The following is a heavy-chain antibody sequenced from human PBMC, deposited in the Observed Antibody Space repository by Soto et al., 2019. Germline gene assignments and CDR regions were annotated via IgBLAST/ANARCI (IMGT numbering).Heavy chain of an antibody. J-gene: IGHJ6*02. CDR3: ARHGSGYLPYYYGMDV. Sequence: GESLKISCKGSVYSFTSSWIGWVRQMPGKGLEWMGVIDPGDSDARYSPSFQGQVTISADKSINTAYLQWSTLKASDTAMYYCARHGSGYLPYYYGMDVWGQGTAVTVSS. D-gene: IGHD3-3*01. CDR1: VYSFTSSW. CDR2: IDPGDSDA. V-gene: IGHV5-51*01.